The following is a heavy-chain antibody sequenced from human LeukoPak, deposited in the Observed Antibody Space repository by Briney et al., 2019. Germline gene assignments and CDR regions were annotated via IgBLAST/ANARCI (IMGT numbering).Heavy chain of an antibody. CDR3: AGSQGAIYYFDY. CDR2: INPSGGST. Sequence: ASVKVSCKASGYTFTSYYMHWVRQAPGQGLEWMGIINPSGGSTSYAQKFQGRVTMTRDMSTSTVYMELSSLRSGDTAVYYCAGSQGAIYYFDYWGQGTLVTVSS. D-gene: IGHD2-2*01. J-gene: IGHJ4*02. V-gene: IGHV1-46*01. CDR1: GYTFTSYY.